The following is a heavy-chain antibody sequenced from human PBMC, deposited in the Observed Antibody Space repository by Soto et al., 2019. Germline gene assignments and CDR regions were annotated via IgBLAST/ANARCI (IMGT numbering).Heavy chain of an antibody. CDR1: GYNFTGYY. D-gene: IGHD3-22*01. CDR2: INPNNGDT. CDR3: ARARVYYFDCSGYDY. Sequence: ASVNVSCKASGYNFTGYYMHWVRQAPGQGLEWMGWINPNNGDTNYAQKFQGRVTMTRDTSISTAYMELSRLGFDDTAVYYCARARVYYFDCSGYDYWGERTLVTVSS. V-gene: IGHV1-2*02. J-gene: IGHJ4*02.